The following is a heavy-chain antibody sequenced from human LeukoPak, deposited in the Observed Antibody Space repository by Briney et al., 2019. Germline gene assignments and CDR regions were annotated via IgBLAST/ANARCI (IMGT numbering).Heavy chain of an antibody. J-gene: IGHJ4*02. CDR3: AKVRGDYGDYSFDY. V-gene: IGHV3-9*01. CDR1: GFTFDDYA. Sequence: GGSLRPSCAASGFTFDDYAMHWVRQAPGKGLEWVSGISWNSGSIGYADSVKGRFTISRDNAKNSLYLQMNSLRAEDTALYYCAKVRGDYGDYSFDYWGQGTLVTVSS. CDR2: ISWNSGSI. D-gene: IGHD4-17*01.